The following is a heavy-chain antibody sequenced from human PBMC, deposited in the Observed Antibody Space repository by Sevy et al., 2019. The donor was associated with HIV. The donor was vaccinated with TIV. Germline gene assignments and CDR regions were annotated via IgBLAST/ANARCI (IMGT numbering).Heavy chain of an antibody. V-gene: IGHV1-69*13. D-gene: IGHD5-12*01. Sequence: ASVKVSCKASGGTFSSYAISWVRQAPGQGLEWMGGIIPIFGTANYAQKFQGRVTITADESTSTAYMELGSLRSEDTAVYYCAAKGDGYRAGYYYGMDVWGQGTTVTVSS. J-gene: IGHJ6*02. CDR2: IIPIFGTA. CDR1: GGTFSSYA. CDR3: AAKGDGYRAGYYYGMDV.